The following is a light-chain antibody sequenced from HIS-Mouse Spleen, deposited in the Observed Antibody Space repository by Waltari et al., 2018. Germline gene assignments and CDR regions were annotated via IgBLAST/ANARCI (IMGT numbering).Light chain of an antibody. CDR2: DVS. Sequence: QSALTQPRSVSGSPGQSVTISCHGTSRHVGGYTYVSWYQQHPGKAPKLMIYDVSKRPSGVPDRFSGSKSGNTASLTISGLQAEDEADYYCCSYAGSYTWVFGGGTKLTVL. CDR3: CSYAGSYTWV. V-gene: IGLV2-11*01. J-gene: IGLJ3*02. CDR1: SRHVGGYTY.